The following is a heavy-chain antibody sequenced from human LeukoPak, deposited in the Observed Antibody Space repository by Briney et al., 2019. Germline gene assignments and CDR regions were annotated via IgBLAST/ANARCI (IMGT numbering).Heavy chain of an antibody. D-gene: IGHD3-22*01. J-gene: IGHJ3*02. CDR1: GGSISSGGDF. CDR2: IYHTGST. CDR3: ARGPPRDSSGYYYTPRGAFDI. V-gene: IGHV4-30-2*06. Sequence: PSETLSLTCTVSGGSISSGGDFWSWIRQSPGKGLEWIGYIYHTGSTYYNPSLKSRVSISVDRSKYQFSLKLSSVTAADTAVYYCARGPPRDSSGYYYTPRGAFDIWGQGTMVTVSS.